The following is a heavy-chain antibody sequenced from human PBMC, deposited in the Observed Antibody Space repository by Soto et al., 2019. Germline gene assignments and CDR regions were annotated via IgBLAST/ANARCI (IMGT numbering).Heavy chain of an antibody. Sequence: EVQLLESGGGLVQPGGSLRLSCAASGFTLSNYAMTWVRQAPGKGLEWVSAINGDGGGNGGSTYYADSVKGRFIISRDNSRNTLYLHMNNLRVEDTAVYYCAKRPLTWYLGLDYWGQGALVTVSS. V-gene: IGHV3-23*01. D-gene: IGHD3-9*01. CDR2: INGDGGGNGGST. CDR1: GFTLSNYA. CDR3: AKRPLTWYLGLDY. J-gene: IGHJ4*02.